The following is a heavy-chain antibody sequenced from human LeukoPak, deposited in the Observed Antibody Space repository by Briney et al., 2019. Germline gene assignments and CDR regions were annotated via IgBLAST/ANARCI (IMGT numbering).Heavy chain of an antibody. V-gene: IGHV3-21*01. J-gene: IGHJ3*02. Sequence: PGGSLRLSSAASGFTFSSYSMNWVRQAPGKGLEWVSSISSSSSYIYYADSVKGRFTISRDNAKNSLYLQMNSLRAEDTAVYYCARAVEGPSAFDIWGQGTMVTVSS. CDR2: ISSSSSYI. CDR1: GFTFSSYS. CDR3: ARAVEGPSAFDI.